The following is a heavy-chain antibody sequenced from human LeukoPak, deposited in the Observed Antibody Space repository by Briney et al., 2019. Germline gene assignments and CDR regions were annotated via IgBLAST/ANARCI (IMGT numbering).Heavy chain of an antibody. CDR2: INHDGSST. CDR1: GFTFSSNA. V-gene: IGHV3-74*01. J-gene: IGHJ4*02. D-gene: IGHD4-17*01. CDR3: ARGDYGDYLDY. Sequence: PGGSLRLSCAASGFTFSSNAMSWVRQAPGKGLVRVSRINHDGSSTNYADSVKGRFTISRDNAKNSLYLQMNSLRAEDTAVYYCARGDYGDYLDYWGQGTLVTVSS.